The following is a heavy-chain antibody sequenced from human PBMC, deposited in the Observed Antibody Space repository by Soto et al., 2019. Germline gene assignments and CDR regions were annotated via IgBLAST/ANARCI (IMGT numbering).Heavy chain of an antibody. D-gene: IGHD3-10*01. CDR3: ARVGSFYGSGSYYRDLDY. J-gene: IGHJ4*02. V-gene: IGHV4-30-4*01. CDR2: IYYSGST. CDR1: GGSISSGYYC. Sequence: PSETLSLTCSVSGGSISSGYYCWSWIRQPPRKGLEWIGNIYYSGSTYYNPSLKSRVTMSVDTSKNQFSLNLSSVTAADTAIYYCARVGSFYGSGSYYRDLDYWGQGTRVTVSS.